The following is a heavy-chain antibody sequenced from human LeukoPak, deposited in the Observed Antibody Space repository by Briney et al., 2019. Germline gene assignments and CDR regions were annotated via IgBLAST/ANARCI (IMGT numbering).Heavy chain of an antibody. J-gene: IGHJ3*02. D-gene: IGHD2-21*02. Sequence: PGGSLRLSCAASGFTVSNNYMSWVRQAPGKGLEWVSITYSDSSTNYADSVKGRFTISRDTSQNTLSLQMNSLRAEDTAVYYCVRKNRDFNAAFDIWGPGKVVTVSS. V-gene: IGHV3-53*01. CDR3: VRKNRDFNAAFDI. CDR1: GFTVSNNY. CDR2: TYSDSST.